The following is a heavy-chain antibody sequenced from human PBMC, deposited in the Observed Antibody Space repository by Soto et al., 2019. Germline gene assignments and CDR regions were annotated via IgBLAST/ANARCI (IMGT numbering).Heavy chain of an antibody. V-gene: IGHV3-21*01. CDR2: ISSSSSSYI. J-gene: IGHJ4*02. Sequence: PGGSLRLSCAASGFTFSSYSMNWVRQAPGKGLEWVSSISSSSSSYIYYADSVKGRFTISRDNAKNSLYLQMNSLRAEDTAVYYCARSLTSSSSMGYWGQGTLVTVSS. CDR1: GFTFSSYS. CDR3: ARSLTSSSSMGY. D-gene: IGHD6-6*01.